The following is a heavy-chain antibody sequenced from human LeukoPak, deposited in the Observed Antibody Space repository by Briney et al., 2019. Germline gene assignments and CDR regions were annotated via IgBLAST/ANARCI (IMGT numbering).Heavy chain of an antibody. CDR3: ARLSTVTTSFDY. CDR1: GGSISSGSYY. D-gene: IGHD4-17*01. CDR2: IYYSGST. Sequence: SETLSLTCTVSGGSISSGSYYWGWIRQPPGKGLEWIGNIYYSGSTYYNPSLKSRVSISVDTSKNQFSLKLSSVTAADTAVYYCARLSTVTTSFDYWGQGTLVTVSS. V-gene: IGHV4-39*07. J-gene: IGHJ4*02.